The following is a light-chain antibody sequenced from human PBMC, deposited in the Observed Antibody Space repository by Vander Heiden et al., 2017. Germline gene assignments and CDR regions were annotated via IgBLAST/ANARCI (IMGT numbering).Light chain of an antibody. CDR2: LGS. V-gene: IGKV2-28*01. CDR1: QILLHCTGYYD. Sequence: DNVMTQSLLSLHVTPGEPASISCRSSQILLHCTGYYDWDWYLQKPGQSPQLLIYLGSNRASWVPDRFRASGSGAYFTLKISRVEAEDVGVYYCMQALQTPPTFGGGTKVEIK. CDR3: MQALQTPPT. J-gene: IGKJ4*01.